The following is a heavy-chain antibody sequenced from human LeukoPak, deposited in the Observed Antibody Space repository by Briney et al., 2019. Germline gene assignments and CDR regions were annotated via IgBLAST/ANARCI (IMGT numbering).Heavy chain of an antibody. J-gene: IGHJ3*02. D-gene: IGHD4-11*01. CDR3: ARGDQSLQGNDALDI. V-gene: IGHV3-21*01. CDR2: ISTSGRDI. Sequence: GGSLRLSCAASGVTFGTYAMNWVRQAPGKGLEWVSYISTSGRDIYYADSVRGRFTISRDNARDSLYLQMNSLRVEDTAVYYCARGDQSLQGNDALDIWGQGTMVTVSS. CDR1: GVTFGTYA.